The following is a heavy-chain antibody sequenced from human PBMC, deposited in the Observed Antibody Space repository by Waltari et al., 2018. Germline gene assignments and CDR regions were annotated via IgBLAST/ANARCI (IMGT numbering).Heavy chain of an antibody. Sequence: EVQLVESGGGLVKPGGSLRLSCAASGFTFSSYSMNWVRQAPGKGLEWVSSISSSSSYIYYADSVKGRFTISRDNAKNSLYLQMNSLRAEDTAVYYCARVYRDTAMVMSYFDYWGQGTLVTVSS. D-gene: IGHD5-18*01. CDR2: ISSSSSYI. J-gene: IGHJ4*02. V-gene: IGHV3-21*01. CDR3: ARVYRDTAMVMSYFDY. CDR1: GFTFSSYS.